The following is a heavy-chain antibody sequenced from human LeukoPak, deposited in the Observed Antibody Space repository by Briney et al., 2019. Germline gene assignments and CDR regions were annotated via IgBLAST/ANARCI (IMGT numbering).Heavy chain of an antibody. V-gene: IGHV4-39*01. CDR3: ARREGSNWFYFDS. Sequence: SETLSLTCTVSGGSISSDSFYWGWIRQPPGRGLEWIGSISYSGSTYYNPSLKSRVTISLDTSKNQFSLKLSSVTAADTAVYYCARREGSNWFYFDSWGQGTLVTVSS. CDR1: GGSISSDSFY. J-gene: IGHJ4*02. CDR2: ISYSGST. D-gene: IGHD5-24*01.